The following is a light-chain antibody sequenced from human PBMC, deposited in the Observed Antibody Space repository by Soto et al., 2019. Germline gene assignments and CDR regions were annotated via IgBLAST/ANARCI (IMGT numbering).Light chain of an antibody. CDR3: SSYTSSSTLLYV. Sequence: QSVLTQPASMSGSPGQSITISCTGNSSDVGGYNYVSWYQQHPGKGPKLMIYDVSNRPSGVSNRFSGSKSGNTASLTISGLQAEDEADYYCSSYTSSSTLLYVFGTGTKLTVL. V-gene: IGLV2-14*01. J-gene: IGLJ1*01. CDR2: DVS. CDR1: SSDVGGYNY.